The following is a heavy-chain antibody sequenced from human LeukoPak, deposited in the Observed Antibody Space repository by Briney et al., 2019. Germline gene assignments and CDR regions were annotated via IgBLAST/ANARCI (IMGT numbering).Heavy chain of an antibody. Sequence: GRSLRLSCAASGFTFSTYWMHWVRQAPGKGLVWVSRINSDGSSTSYADSVKGRFIISRDNARNMLYLQINSLRAEDTAVYYCARDHSYGTLFYYYGMDVWGQGTRVTVSS. J-gene: IGHJ6*02. CDR2: INSDGSST. CDR3: ARDHSYGTLFYYYGMDV. V-gene: IGHV3-74*01. CDR1: GFTFSTYW. D-gene: IGHD5-18*01.